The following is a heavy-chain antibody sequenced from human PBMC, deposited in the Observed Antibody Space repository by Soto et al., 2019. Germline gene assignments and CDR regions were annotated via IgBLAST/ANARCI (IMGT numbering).Heavy chain of an antibody. V-gene: IGHV4-39*01. CDR2: IYYSGST. D-gene: IGHD5-18*01. J-gene: IGHJ4*02. CDR1: GGSISSSSYY. CDR3: ARHLARVDTAMVTTPLFDY. Sequence: SETLSLTCTVSGGSISSSSYYWGWIRQPPGKGLEWIGSIYYSGSTYYNPSLKSRVTISVDTSKNQFSLKLSSVTAADTAVYYCARHLARVDTAMVTTPLFDYWGQGTLVTVSS.